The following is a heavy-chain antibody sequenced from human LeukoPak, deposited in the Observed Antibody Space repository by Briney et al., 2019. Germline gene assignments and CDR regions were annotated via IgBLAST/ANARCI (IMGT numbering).Heavy chain of an antibody. CDR2: IRSKANSYAT. J-gene: IGHJ3*02. CDR3: TRINRPTTVYAFDI. D-gene: IGHD4-17*01. Sequence: KVSCKATGYTFTSYGISWVRQASGKGLEWVGRIRSKANSYATAYAASVKGRFTISRDDSKNTAYLQMNSLKTEDTAVYYCTRINRPTTVYAFDIWGQGTMVTVSS. CDR1: GYTFTSYG. V-gene: IGHV3-73*01.